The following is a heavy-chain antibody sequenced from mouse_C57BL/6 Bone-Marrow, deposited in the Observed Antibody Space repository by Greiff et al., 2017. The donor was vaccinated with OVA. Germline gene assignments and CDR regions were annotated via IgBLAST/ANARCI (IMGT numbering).Heavy chain of an antibody. J-gene: IGHJ2*01. CDR2: ISYDGSN. Sequence: EVKLQESGPGLVKPSQSLSLTCSVTGYSITSGYYWNWIRQFPGNQLEWMGYISYDGSNNYNPSLKNRISITRDTSTNQFFLKLNSVTTEDTATYYCAREHFDYWGQGTTLTVSS. V-gene: IGHV3-6*01. CDR1: GYSITSGYY. CDR3: AREHFDY.